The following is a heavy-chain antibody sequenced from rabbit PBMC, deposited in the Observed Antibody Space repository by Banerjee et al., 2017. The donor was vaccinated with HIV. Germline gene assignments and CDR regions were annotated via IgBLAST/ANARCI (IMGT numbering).Heavy chain of an antibody. CDR1: GFSFSYGYV. CDR2: INTGSGST. J-gene: IGHJ4*01. V-gene: IGHV1S45*01. D-gene: IGHD4-2*01. CDR3: ARRDGGSGPFNL. Sequence: QEQLEESGGDLVKPEGSLTLTCTASGFSFSYGYVMCWVRQAPGKGLEWIACINTGSGSTYYASWVNGRFTISKTSSTTVTLQMTSLTVADTATYFCARRDGGSGPFNLWGQGTLVTVS.